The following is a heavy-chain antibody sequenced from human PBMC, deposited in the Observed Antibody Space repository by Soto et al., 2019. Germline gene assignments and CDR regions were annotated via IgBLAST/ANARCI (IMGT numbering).Heavy chain of an antibody. V-gene: IGHV5-51*01. CDR2: IYPGDSDT. Sequence: GEALKISGKGSVYSVTTYWIAWVRQINGKGLEWMGIIYPGDSDTKYSPSFQGQVTISADKSITTAYLQWSSLKASDTAMYYCAIRGYYDSSGLPMYYFEYWGQGTMLNVSS. CDR1: VYSVTTYW. D-gene: IGHD3-22*01. J-gene: IGHJ4*02. CDR3: AIRGYYDSSGLPMYYFEY.